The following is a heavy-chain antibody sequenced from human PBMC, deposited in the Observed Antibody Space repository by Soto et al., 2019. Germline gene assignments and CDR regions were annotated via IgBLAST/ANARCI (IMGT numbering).Heavy chain of an antibody. V-gene: IGHV3-30-3*01. Sequence: GGSLRLSCAASGFTFSSYAMHWVRQAPGKGLEWVAVISYDGSNKYYADSVKGRFTISRDNSKNTLYLQMNSLRAEDTAVYYCARVRLRYFDWLSPNFDYWGQGTLVTVSS. CDR3: ARVRLRYFDWLSPNFDY. D-gene: IGHD3-9*01. CDR1: GFTFSSYA. J-gene: IGHJ4*02. CDR2: ISYDGSNK.